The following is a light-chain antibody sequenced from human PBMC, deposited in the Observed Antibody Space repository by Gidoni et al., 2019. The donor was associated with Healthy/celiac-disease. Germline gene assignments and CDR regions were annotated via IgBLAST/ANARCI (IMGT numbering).Light chain of an antibody. V-gene: IGKV1-5*03. J-gene: IGKJ1*01. CDR3: QQYNSYWT. Sequence: SPSTLSASVGDSVTITCRASQSISSWLAWYQQKPGKAPKLLIYKASSLESGVPSRFSGSGSGTEFTLTISSLQHDDFATYYCQQYNSYWTFGQGTKVEIK. CDR2: KAS. CDR1: QSISSW.